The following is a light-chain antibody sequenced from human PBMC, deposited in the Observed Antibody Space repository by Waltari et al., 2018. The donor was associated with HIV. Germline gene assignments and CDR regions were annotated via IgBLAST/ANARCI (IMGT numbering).Light chain of an antibody. J-gene: IGLJ3*02. CDR3: GTWDSSLSVWV. CDR1: SSNIGSYY. CDR2: DNN. Sequence: QSVLTQPPSVSAAPGQKIPISCSGSSSNIGSYYVSWYQHLPGAAPKLLIHDNNQRPSGIHDRCSGSKSGTSATLDITGLQTGDEADYYCGTWDSSLSVWVFGGGTKLTVL. V-gene: IGLV1-51*01.